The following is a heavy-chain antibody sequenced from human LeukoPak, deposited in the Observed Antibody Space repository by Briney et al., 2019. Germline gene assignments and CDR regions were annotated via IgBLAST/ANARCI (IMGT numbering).Heavy chain of an antibody. Sequence: SETLSLTCAVSGYSISSGYCWGWIRQPPGKGLEWIGSIYHSGSTYYNPSLKSRVTISVDTSKNQFSLKLSSVTAADTAVYYCARDPEQQPGGIDYWGQETLVPVSS. D-gene: IGHD6-13*01. V-gene: IGHV4-38-2*02. CDR2: IYHSGST. CDR3: ARDPEQQPGGIDY. CDR1: GYSISSGYC. J-gene: IGHJ4*02.